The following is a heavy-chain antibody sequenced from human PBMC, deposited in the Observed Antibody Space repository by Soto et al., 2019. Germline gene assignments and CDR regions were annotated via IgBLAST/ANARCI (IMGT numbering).Heavy chain of an antibody. CDR2: IIPILGIA. Sequence: QVQLVQSGAEVKKPGSSVKVSCKASGGTFSSYTISWVRQAPGQGLEWMGRIIPILGIANYAQKFQGRVTITADKSTSTAYMERSSLRSEDTAVYYCARDRLIDYGDLNGFDYWGQGTLVTVSS. D-gene: IGHD4-17*01. J-gene: IGHJ4*02. CDR3: ARDRLIDYGDLNGFDY. CDR1: GGTFSSYT. V-gene: IGHV1-69*08.